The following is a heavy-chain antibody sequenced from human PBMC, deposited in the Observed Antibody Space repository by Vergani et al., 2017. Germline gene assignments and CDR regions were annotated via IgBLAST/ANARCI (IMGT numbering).Heavy chain of an antibody. CDR3: AKGGQHVDTAMVY. CDR1: GFTFSSYS. J-gene: IGHJ4*02. V-gene: IGHV3-21*04. D-gene: IGHD5-18*01. Sequence: VQLVESGGGLVKPGGSLRLSCAASGFTFSSYSMNWVRQAPGKGLEWVSSISSSSSYIYYADSVKGRFTISRDNAKNSLYLQMNSLRAEDTAVYYCAKGGQHVDTAMVYWGQGTLVTVSS. CDR2: ISSSSSYI.